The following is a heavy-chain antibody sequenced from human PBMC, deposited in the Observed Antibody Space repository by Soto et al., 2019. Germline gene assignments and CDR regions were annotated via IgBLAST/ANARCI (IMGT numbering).Heavy chain of an antibody. D-gene: IGHD2-15*01. CDR1: GGPISSGDYY. Sequence: SDTLSLTCTASGGPISSGDYYRSWIRQPPGKGLEWIGYIYYSGSTYYNPSLKSRVTISVDTSKNQFSLNLSSVTAADTAVYYCARRPQDCSGGRCYLYFHHWGQGTLVTVS. J-gene: IGHJ1*01. CDR2: IYYSGST. V-gene: IGHV4-30-4*02. CDR3: ARRPQDCSGGRCYLYFHH.